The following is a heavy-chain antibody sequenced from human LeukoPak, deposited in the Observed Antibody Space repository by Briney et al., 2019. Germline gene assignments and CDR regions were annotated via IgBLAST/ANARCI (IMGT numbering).Heavy chain of an antibody. CDR2: INPSGGST. CDR3: ARAAGYYYDSSGYSAFDI. V-gene: IGHV1-46*01. J-gene: IGHJ3*02. Sequence: GASVKVSCKASGYTFTSYYMHWVRQAPGQGLEWMGIINPSGGSTSYAQKFQGRVTMTRDTSTSTVYMELGSLRSEDTAVYYYARAAGYYYDSSGYSAFDIWGQGTMVTVSS. D-gene: IGHD3-22*01. CDR1: GYTFTSYY.